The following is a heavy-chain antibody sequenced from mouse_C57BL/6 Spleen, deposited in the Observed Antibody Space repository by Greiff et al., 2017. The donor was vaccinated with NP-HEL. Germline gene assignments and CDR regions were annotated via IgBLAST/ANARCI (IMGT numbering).Heavy chain of an antibody. CDR3: ASVYYYGSSYEYYAMDD. D-gene: IGHD1-1*01. V-gene: IGHV1-64*01. CDR2: ILPNSGST. Sequence: VQLQQPGAELVKPGASVKLSCKASGYTFTSYWMHWVKQRPGQGLEWIGMILPNSGSTNYNEKFKSKATLTVDKTSSTAYMQLSRLTSEDSAVYYCASVYYYGSSYEYYAMDDWGQGTSVTVAS. J-gene: IGHJ4*01. CDR1: GYTFTSYW.